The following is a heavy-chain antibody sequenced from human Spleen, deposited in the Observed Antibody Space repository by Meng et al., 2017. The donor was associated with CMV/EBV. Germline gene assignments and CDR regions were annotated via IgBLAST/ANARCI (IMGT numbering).Heavy chain of an antibody. V-gene: IGHV1-46*01. J-gene: IGHJ4*02. CDR2: INPSGGRT. D-gene: IGHD2-21*01. Sequence: YTFTNYYIQWVRQAPGQGLEWMGIINPSGGRTTYAQKFQGRVTMTRDTSTSTVYMELTSLTSEDTAIYYCSRDVGGGYCGENCSGDSWGQGTLVTVSS. CDR3: SRDVGGGYCGENCSGDS. CDR1: YTFTNYY.